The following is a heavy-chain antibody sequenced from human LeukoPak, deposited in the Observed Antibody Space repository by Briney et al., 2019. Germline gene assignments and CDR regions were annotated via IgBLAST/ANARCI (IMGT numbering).Heavy chain of an antibody. V-gene: IGHV4-31*03. CDR2: IYYSGST. CDR3: ARELVRRGWFYFDY. J-gene: IGHJ4*02. CDR1: GGSISSGGYH. Sequence: NASETLSLTCTVSGGSISSGGYHWSWIRQHPGKGLEWIGYIYYSGSTYYNPSLESRVTISVDTSKNQFSLKLSSVTAADTAVYYCARELVRRGWFYFDYWGQGTLVTVSS. D-gene: IGHD2-8*02.